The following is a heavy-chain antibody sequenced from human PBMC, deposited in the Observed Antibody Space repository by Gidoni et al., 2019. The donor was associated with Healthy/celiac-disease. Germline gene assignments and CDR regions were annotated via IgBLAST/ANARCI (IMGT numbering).Heavy chain of an antibody. V-gene: IGHV4-31*03. D-gene: IGHD3-22*01. CDR3: ARSRLAYYDSSGYYRKSYFDY. CDR1: GGPISSVGYY. Sequence: QVQLQESGPGLVKPSQTLSLTCTVSGGPISSVGYYWSWIRQHPGKGLEWIGYIYYSGSTYYNPSLKSRVTISVDTSKNQFSLKLSSVTAADTAVYYCARSRLAYYDSSGYYRKSYFDYWGQGTLVTVSS. J-gene: IGHJ4*02. CDR2: IYYSGST.